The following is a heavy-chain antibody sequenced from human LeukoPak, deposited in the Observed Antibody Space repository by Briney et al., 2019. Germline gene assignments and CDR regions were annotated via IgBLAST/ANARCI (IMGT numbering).Heavy chain of an antibody. J-gene: IGHJ2*01. CDR2: IYYSGST. V-gene: IGHV4-31*03. D-gene: IGHD4-17*01. CDR3: ARRAMTTAREGYFDL. CDR1: GGSISSGGYY. Sequence: SETLSLTCTVSGGSISSGGYYWSWIRQHPGKGLEWIGHIYYSGSTHYNPSLKSRVIILVDTSKNQFSLKLSSVTAADTAVYYCARRAMTTAREGYFDLWGRGTLVTVSS.